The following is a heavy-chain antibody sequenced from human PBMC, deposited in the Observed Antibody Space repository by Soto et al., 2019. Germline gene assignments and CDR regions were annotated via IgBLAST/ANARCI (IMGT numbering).Heavy chain of an antibody. CDR1: GGSISSGGYS. J-gene: IGHJ6*02. CDR2: IYPTGTT. Sequence: SETLSLTCTVSGGSISSGGYSWSWIRQSPEKGLEWIGCIYPTGTTYYHPSLKSRVTISVDTSRNQFSLNLTSVTAADTAVYFCARGHYYYGMDVWGQGITVTVSS. CDR3: ARGHYYYGMDV. V-gene: IGHV4-30-2*06.